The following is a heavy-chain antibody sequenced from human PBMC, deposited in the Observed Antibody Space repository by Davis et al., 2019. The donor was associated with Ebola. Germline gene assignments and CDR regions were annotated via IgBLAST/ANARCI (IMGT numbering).Heavy chain of an antibody. J-gene: IGHJ4*02. Sequence: MPSETLSLTCTVSAGSISSGGYSWSWIRQHPGKGLEWIGYIYYSGSTYYNPSLKSRVTISVDTSKNQFSLKLSSVTAADTAVYYCARHISAAGRGGYFDYWGQGTLVTVSS. CDR2: IYYSGST. D-gene: IGHD6-19*01. CDR1: AGSISSGGYS. V-gene: IGHV4-31*03. CDR3: ARHISAAGRGGYFDY.